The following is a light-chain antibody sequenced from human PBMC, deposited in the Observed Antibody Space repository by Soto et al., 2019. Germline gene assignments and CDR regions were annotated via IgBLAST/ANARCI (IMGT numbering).Light chain of an antibody. CDR2: EVS. J-gene: IGLJ2*01. CDR1: SSDVGSYKY. V-gene: IGLV2-8*01. CDR3: SSYAGSRNLV. Sequence: QSALTQPPSASGSPGQSVTISCTGTSSDVGSYKYVSWYQQYPGEAPKLMIYEVSKRPSGVPDRFSGSKSGNTASLTVSGLQAEDEADYYCSSYAGSRNLVFGGGTKLTVL.